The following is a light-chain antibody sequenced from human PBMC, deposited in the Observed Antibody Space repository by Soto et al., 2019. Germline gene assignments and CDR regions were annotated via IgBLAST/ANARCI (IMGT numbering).Light chain of an antibody. J-gene: IGLJ1*01. CDR2: EVS. V-gene: IGLV2-14*01. Sequence: QSALTQPASISGSPGQSITISCTGTSSDIGDYNYVSWYQQHPGKAPKLIIYEVSYRPPGVSERFSGSKSDNKASLTISGLQAEDEAHYYCSSHSSSSTLYVFGTGTKVTAL. CDR1: SSDIGDYNY. CDR3: SSHSSSSTLYV.